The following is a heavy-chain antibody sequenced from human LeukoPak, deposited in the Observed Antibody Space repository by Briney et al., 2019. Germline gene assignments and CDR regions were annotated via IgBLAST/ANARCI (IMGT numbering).Heavy chain of an antibody. CDR2: ISGSSGII. J-gene: IGHJ4*02. Sequence: GGSLRLSCAASGFTFNTYTMNWVRQAPGKGLEWVSYISGSSGIIDYADSVRGRFTISRDNAKNSLYLQMNSLRAENTAVYYCARGALLEWLLYLPRWYFDYWGQGTLVTVSS. V-gene: IGHV3-48*01. CDR3: ARGALLEWLLYLPRWYFDY. CDR1: GFTFNTYT. D-gene: IGHD3-3*01.